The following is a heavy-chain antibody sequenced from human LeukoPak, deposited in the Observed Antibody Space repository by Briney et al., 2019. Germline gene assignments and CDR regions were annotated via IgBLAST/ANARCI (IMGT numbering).Heavy chain of an antibody. CDR3: ARVSGLGPTGYFQH. CDR1: GGSISSYY. D-gene: IGHD5-12*01. Sequence: PSETLSLTCTVSGGSISSYYWSWIRQPAGKGLEWIGRIYTSGSTNYNPSLKSRVTMSVDTSKNQFSLKLSSVTAADTAVYYCARVSGLGPTGYFQHWGQGTLVTVSS. CDR2: IYTSGST. J-gene: IGHJ1*01. V-gene: IGHV4-4*07.